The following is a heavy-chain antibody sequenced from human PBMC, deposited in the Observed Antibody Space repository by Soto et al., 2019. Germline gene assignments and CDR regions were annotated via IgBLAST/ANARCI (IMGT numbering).Heavy chain of an antibody. V-gene: IGHV3-23*01. CDR1: GFTFSSYA. CDR2: ISGSGGST. Sequence: EVQLLESGGGLVQPGGSLRLSCAASGFTFSSYAMSWVRQAPGKGLEWVSAISGSGGSTYYGDSVKGRFTISRDNSKNTLYLQMNSLRAEDTAVCYCAKDHRLYSYEDFDYWGQGTLVTVSS. D-gene: IGHD5-18*01. CDR3: AKDHRLYSYEDFDY. J-gene: IGHJ4*02.